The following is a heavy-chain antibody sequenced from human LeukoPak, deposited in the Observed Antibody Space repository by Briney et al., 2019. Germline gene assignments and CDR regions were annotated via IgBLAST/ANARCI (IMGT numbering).Heavy chain of an antibody. V-gene: IGHV5-51*01. J-gene: IGHJ5*02. CDR3: ARQTTVIVNWFDP. D-gene: IGHD4-11*01. CDR1: GYSFTSYW. CDR2: IYPGDSDT. Sequence: GESLKISCKGSGYSFTSYWIGWVRQMPGKGLERMGIIYPGDSDTRYSPSFQGQVTISVDKSISTAYLQWSSLKASDTAMYYCARQTTVIVNWFDPWGQGTLVTVSS.